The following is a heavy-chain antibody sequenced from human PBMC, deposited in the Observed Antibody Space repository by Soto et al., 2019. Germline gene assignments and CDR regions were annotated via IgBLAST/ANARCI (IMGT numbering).Heavy chain of an antibody. D-gene: IGHD2-21*01. Sequence: QVQLQESGPGLVKPSETLSLTCTVSGGSISSYYWSWIRQPPGKGLEWIGYIYYSGSTNYNPSLKSRVTISVDTSKNQFSLKLSSVTAADTAVYYWARDRRGPIWRGIDWFDPWGQGTLVTVSS. V-gene: IGHV4-59*01. CDR2: IYYSGST. J-gene: IGHJ5*02. CDR3: ARDRRGPIWRGIDWFDP. CDR1: GGSISSYY.